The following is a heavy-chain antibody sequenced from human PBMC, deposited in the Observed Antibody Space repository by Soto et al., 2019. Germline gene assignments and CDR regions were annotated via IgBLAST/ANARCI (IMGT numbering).Heavy chain of an antibody. CDR2: IWYDGSNK. J-gene: IGHJ6*02. D-gene: IGHD6-25*01. CDR1: RFTFSSYG. CDR3: AKDRLANPPYYYYYYGMDV. V-gene: IGHV3-30*02. Sequence: GGSLRLSCAASRFTFSSYGMHWVRQAPGKGLEWVAVIWYDGSNKYYEDSVKGRFTISRDNSKNTLYLQMNSLRAEDTAVYYCAKDRLANPPYYYYYYGMDVWGQGTTVTSP.